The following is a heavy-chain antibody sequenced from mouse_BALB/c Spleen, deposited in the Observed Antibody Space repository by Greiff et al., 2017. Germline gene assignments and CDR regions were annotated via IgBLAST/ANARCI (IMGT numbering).Heavy chain of an antibody. CDR3: ARGYYYGSSYYYAMDY. CDR2: ISSGGST. D-gene: IGHD1-1*01. CDR1: GFTFSSYA. Sequence: EVMLVESGGGLVKPGGSLKLSCAASGFTFSSYAMSWVRQTPEKRLEWVASISSGGSTYYPDSVKGRFTISRDNARNILYLQISSLRSEDTAMYYCARGYYYGSSYYYAMDYWGQGTSVTVSS. V-gene: IGHV5-6-5*01. J-gene: IGHJ4*01.